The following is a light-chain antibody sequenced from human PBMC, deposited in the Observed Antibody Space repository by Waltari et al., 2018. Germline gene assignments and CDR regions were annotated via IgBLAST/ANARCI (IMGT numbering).Light chain of an antibody. CDR3: QQRSNWPLT. J-gene: IGKJ4*01. CDR2: DAT. CDR1: QSVNDY. V-gene: IGKV3-11*01. Sequence: EVVLTQSPATLSLSPGERATLSCRASQSVNDYLAWNQQKPGQAPRLLMYDATSRATGIPARFSGSGSGTDFTLTISSLESEDFAVYYCQQRSNWPLTFGGGTKVEIK.